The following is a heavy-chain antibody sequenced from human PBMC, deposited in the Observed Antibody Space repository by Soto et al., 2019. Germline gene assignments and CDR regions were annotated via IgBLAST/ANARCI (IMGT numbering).Heavy chain of an antibody. CDR2: ISYDGSNK. V-gene: IGHV3-30*04. D-gene: IGHD3-16*01. CDR1: GFTFSTYA. Sequence: LRLSCAASGFTFSTYAMHWVRQAPGKGLEWVAVISYDGSNKHYADSVKGRFTISRDNSKNTLYLQMNSLRAEDTAVYYCAKGVIPFGGGYYYYRMDVWGQGTTVTVSS. CDR3: AKGVIPFGGGYYYYRMDV. J-gene: IGHJ6*02.